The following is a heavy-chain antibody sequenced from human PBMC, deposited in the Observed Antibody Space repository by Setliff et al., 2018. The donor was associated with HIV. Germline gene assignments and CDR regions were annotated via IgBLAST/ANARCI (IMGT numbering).Heavy chain of an antibody. CDR1: GYTSTGYY. CDR2: INPNSGST. V-gene: IGHV1-2*06. Sequence: ASVKVSCKASGYTSTGYYMHWVRQAPGQGLEWMGRINPNSGSTNYAQKFQGRVTMTRVTSITTAYMDLSRLRSDDTAVYYCARGTRVGANDAFDIWGQGTMVTVSS. D-gene: IGHD1-26*01. CDR3: ARGTRVGANDAFDI. J-gene: IGHJ3*02.